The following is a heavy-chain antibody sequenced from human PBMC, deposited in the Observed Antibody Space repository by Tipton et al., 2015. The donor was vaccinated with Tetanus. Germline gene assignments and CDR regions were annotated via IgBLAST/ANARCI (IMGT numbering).Heavy chain of an antibody. CDR1: DFPFSDYY. J-gene: IGHJ4*02. CDR2: LSHSGTTI. D-gene: IGHD2-2*02. Sequence: SLRLSCAASDFPFSDYYMAWIRHAPGKGLEWVSYLSHSGTTIYYADSVKGRFTISRDNSKNTLYLQMNSLRAEDTAVYYCAKSLYGGTDYWGQGTLVTVSS. CDR3: AKSLYGGTDY. V-gene: IGHV3-11*01.